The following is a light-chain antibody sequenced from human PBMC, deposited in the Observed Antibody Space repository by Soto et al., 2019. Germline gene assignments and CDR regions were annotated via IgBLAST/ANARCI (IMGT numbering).Light chain of an antibody. CDR3: QQSYSTPGPLT. Sequence: DIQMTQSPSSLSASIGDRISITCRANQHISNYVNWYQQRPGKAPRVLNFSASTLQSGVPSRFSGSGSGTDFTLTISSLEPEDFGTYFCQQSYSTPGPLTFGGGTRVDIK. CDR2: SAS. V-gene: IGKV1-39*01. J-gene: IGKJ4*01. CDR1: QHISNY.